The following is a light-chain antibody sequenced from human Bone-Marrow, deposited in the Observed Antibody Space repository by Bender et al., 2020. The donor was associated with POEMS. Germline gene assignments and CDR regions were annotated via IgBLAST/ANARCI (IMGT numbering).Light chain of an antibody. CDR3: STWDDRLNAWL. V-gene: IGLV1-44*01. J-gene: IGLJ3*02. CDR1: SIGRNP. Sequence: QSVLTQPPSASGTPGQRVTISCSGGSIGRNPINWYQQPPGTAPQLVCYSDDRRRSGVPNRFPASRCGSSASLAMSGLQSEDAADYYCSTWDDRLNAWLFGGGTKLTVL. CDR2: SDD.